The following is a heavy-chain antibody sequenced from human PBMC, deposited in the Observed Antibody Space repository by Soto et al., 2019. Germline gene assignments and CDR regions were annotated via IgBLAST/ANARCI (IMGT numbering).Heavy chain of an antibody. CDR2: IIPILGIA. CDR3: ARSPFDYYYGSGPDYYYYYMDV. V-gene: IGHV1-69*02. D-gene: IGHD3-10*01. CDR1: GGTFSSYT. Sequence: GASVKVSCKASGGTFSSYTISWVRQAPGQGLEWMGRIIPILGIANYAQKFQGRVTITADKSTSTAYMELSSLRSEDTAVYYCARSPFDYYYGSGPDYYYYYMDVWGKGTTVTVSS. J-gene: IGHJ6*03.